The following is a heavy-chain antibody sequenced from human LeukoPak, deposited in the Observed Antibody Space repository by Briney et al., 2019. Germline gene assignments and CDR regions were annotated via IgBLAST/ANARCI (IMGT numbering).Heavy chain of an antibody. D-gene: IGHD6-19*01. Sequence: GGSLRLSCAASGFTSSSYSMNWVRQAPGKGLEWVSSISSSSSYIYYADSVKGRFTISRDNAKNSLYLQMNSLRAEDTAVYYCARARAVAGTPKYWGQGTLVTVSS. CDR2: ISSSSSYI. CDR1: GFTSSSYS. V-gene: IGHV3-21*01. J-gene: IGHJ4*02. CDR3: ARARAVAGTPKY.